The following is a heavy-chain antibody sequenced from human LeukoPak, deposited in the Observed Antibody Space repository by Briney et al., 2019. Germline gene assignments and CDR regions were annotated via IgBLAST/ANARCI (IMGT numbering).Heavy chain of an antibody. J-gene: IGHJ4*02. D-gene: IGHD6-19*01. CDR3: ANEQSPRFDY. Sequence: GGSLRLSCAASGFTFSSYSMNWVRQAPGKGLEWVSSISSSSSYIYYADSVKGRFTISRDNSKNTLYLQMNSLRAEDTAVYYCANEQSPRFDYWGQGSLVTVSS. V-gene: IGHV3-21*04. CDR2: ISSSSSYI. CDR1: GFTFSSYS.